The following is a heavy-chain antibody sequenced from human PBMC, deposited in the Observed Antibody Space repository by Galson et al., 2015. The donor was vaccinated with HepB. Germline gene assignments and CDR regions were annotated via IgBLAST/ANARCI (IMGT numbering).Heavy chain of an antibody. CDR2: ISGRTTNT. J-gene: IGHJ4*02. CDR3: VKHTENEYGSDDY. Sequence: SLRLSCAASGFTFTSTAMSWFRQAPGRGLDWVSTISGRTTNTYYADSVKGRFTISRDISRNTLFLQMNSLRAEDTAIYYCVKHTENEYGSDDYWGQGTLVTVSS. CDR1: GFTFTSTA. D-gene: IGHD4/OR15-4a*01. V-gene: IGHV3-23*01.